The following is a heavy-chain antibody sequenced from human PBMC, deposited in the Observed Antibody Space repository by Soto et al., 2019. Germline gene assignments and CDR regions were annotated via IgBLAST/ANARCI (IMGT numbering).Heavy chain of an antibody. CDR2: IRSKTNSYAT. V-gene: IGHV3-73*01. Sequence: EVQLVESGGGLVQPGGSLKLSCAASGFTVSGSAVHWVRQASGKGLEWGGGIRSKTNSYATAYAASVKGRFTITSDDSNNTAYLQMNSLKNEDTAVYYCTGHLWELSVPRACDIWGQGTMVTVSS. CDR3: TGHLWELSVPRACDI. D-gene: IGHD3-16*02. J-gene: IGHJ3*02. CDR1: GFTVSGSA.